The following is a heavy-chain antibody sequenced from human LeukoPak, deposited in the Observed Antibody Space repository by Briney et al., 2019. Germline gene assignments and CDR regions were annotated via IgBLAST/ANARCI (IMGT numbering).Heavy chain of an antibody. V-gene: IGHV4-59*01. J-gene: IGHJ4*02. CDR1: GGSISSYY. D-gene: IGHD3-22*01. CDR3: ARALGHYYDSSGYRYFDY. CDR2: IYYSGST. Sequence: SETLSLTCTVSGGSISSYYWSWIRQPPGKGLEWIGYIYYSGSTNYNPSLKSRVTISVDTAKNQFSLKLSSVTAADTAVYYCARALGHYYDSSGYRYFDYWGQGTLVTVSS.